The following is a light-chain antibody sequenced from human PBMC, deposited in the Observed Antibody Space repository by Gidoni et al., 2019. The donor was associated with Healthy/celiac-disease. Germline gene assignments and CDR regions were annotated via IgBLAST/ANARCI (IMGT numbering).Light chain of an antibody. CDR3: AAWDDSLSGPV. V-gene: IGLV1-47*01. CDR2: RNN. J-gene: IGLJ7*01. CDR1: SSNLGSNY. Sequence: QPVLPQPPSASGTPGPGVTISCSGSSSNLGSNYVYWYQQLPGTAPKLLIYRNNQRPPGVPDRFSGSKSGTSASLAISGLRSEDEADYYCAAWDDSLSGPVFGGGTQLTVL.